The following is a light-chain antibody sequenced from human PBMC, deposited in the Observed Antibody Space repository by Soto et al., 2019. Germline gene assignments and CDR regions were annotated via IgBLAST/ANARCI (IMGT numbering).Light chain of an antibody. Sequence: AIQMTQSPSSPSASVGDRVTITCRASRDIGNDLGWYQQKPGKAPKHLIFAASNLQSGVPSRFSGGGSGTDFTLTISSLQADDFATYYCLQHFNFSWTFGQGTKV. V-gene: IGKV1-6*01. CDR3: LQHFNFSWT. CDR2: AAS. J-gene: IGKJ1*01. CDR1: RDIGND.